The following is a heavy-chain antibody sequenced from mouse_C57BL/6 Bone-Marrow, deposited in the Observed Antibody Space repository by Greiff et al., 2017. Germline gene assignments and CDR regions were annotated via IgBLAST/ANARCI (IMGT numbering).Heavy chain of an antibody. D-gene: IGHD2-5*01. J-gene: IGHJ3*01. CDR2: INPNYGTT. V-gene: IGHV1-39*01. Sequence: EVQLQQSGPELVKPGASVKISCKASGYSFTDYNMNWVKQSNGKSLEWIGVINPNYGTTSYNQKFKGKATLTVDQSSSTAYMQINGLTSEDSAVYYCARGRAYYSNYGRGLFAYWGQGTLVTVSA. CDR1: GYSFTDYN. CDR3: ARGRAYYSNYGRGLFAY.